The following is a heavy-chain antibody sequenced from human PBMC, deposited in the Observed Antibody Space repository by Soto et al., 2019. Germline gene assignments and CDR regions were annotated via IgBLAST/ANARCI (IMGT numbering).Heavy chain of an antibody. CDR2: IWYDGSNK. Sequence: PGGSLRLSCAASGFTFSSYGMHWVRQAPGKGLEWVAVIWYDGSNKYYADSVKGRFTISRGNSKNTLYLQMNSLRAEDTAVYYCARDAYYDSSGDPFNWGQGTLVTAPQ. J-gene: IGHJ4*02. V-gene: IGHV3-33*01. D-gene: IGHD3-22*01. CDR1: GFTFSSYG. CDR3: ARDAYYDSSGDPFN.